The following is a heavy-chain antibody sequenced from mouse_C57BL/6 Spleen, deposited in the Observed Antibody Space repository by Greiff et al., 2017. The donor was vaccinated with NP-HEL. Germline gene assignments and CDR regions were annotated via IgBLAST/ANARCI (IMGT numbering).Heavy chain of an antibody. J-gene: IGHJ4*01. CDR1: GYAFSSYW. D-gene: IGHD2-2*01. V-gene: IGHV1-80*01. Sequence: QVQLQQSGAELVKPGASVKISCKASGYAFSSYWMNWVKQRPGKGLAWIGQIYPGDGDTNYNGKFKGKATLTADKSSSTAYMQLSSLTSEDSAVYFCARSRVTSYAMDYWGQGTSVTVSS. CDR3: ARSRVTSYAMDY. CDR2: IYPGDGDT.